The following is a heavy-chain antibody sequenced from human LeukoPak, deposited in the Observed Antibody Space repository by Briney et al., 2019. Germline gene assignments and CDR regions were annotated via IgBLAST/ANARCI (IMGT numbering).Heavy chain of an antibody. V-gene: IGHV4-39*07. Sequence: SETLSLTCTVSGGSISSSSYYWGWIRQPPGKGLEWIGSIYYSGSTYYNPSLKSRVTISVDTSKNQFSLKLSSVTAADTAVYYCAGDRYYYDSSGYYYSGYFDYWGQGTLVTVSS. CDR2: IYYSGST. J-gene: IGHJ4*02. CDR3: AGDRYYYDSSGYYYSGYFDY. D-gene: IGHD3-22*01. CDR1: GGSISSSSYY.